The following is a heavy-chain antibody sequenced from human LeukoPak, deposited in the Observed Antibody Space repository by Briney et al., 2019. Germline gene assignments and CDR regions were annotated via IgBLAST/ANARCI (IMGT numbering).Heavy chain of an antibody. V-gene: IGHV3-30*03. CDR3: ARRAVVTIRYYFDY. CDR1: GFTFSSYG. D-gene: IGHD4-23*01. Sequence: PGGSLRLSCAASGFTFSSYGMHWVRQAPGKGLEWVAVISYDGSNKYYADSVKGRFTISRDNSKNTLYLQMNSLRAEDTAVYYCARRAVVTIRYYFDYWGQGTLVTVSS. CDR2: ISYDGSNK. J-gene: IGHJ4*02.